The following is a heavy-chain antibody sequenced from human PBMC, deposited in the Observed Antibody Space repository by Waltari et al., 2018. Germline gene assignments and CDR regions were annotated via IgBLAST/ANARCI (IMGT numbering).Heavy chain of an antibody. J-gene: IGHJ6*02. CDR3: AREGGAYYYGMDV. CDR1: GGTFSSYA. CDR2: ISPNRGIA. V-gene: IGHV1-69*04. D-gene: IGHD3-16*01. Sequence: QVQLVQSGAEVKKPGSSVKVSCKASGGTFSSYAISWVRQAAGHGLEWMGRISPNRGIANYAQKFQGRVTITADESTSKANMELSSLRSEDTAVYYWAREGGAYYYGMDVWGQGTTVTVSS.